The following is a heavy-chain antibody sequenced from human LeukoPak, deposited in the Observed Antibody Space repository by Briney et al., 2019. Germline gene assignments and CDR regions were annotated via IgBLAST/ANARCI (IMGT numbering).Heavy chain of an antibody. CDR3: AKDLGGIVVVPAAILDY. Sequence: PGGSLRLSCAASGFTFSSYGMHWVRQAPGKGLEWVAFIRYDGSNKYYADSVKGRFTISRDNSKNTLYLQMNSLRAEDTAVYYCAKDLGGIVVVPAAILDYWGQGTLVTVSS. D-gene: IGHD2-2*01. CDR2: IRYDGSNK. J-gene: IGHJ4*02. V-gene: IGHV3-30*02. CDR1: GFTFSSYG.